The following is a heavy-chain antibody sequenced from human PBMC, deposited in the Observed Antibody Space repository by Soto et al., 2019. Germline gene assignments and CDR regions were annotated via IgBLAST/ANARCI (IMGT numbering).Heavy chain of an antibody. V-gene: IGHV4-4*02. CDR1: SGSISSSNW. Sequence: QVQLQESGPGLVKPSGTLSLTCAVSSGSISSSNWWSWVRQPPGKGLEWIGEIYHSGSTNYNPSLKRRVTISVDKSKNQFSLKLSSVTAADTAVYYCARGNTEYCSGGSCFDYWGQGTLVTVSS. CDR2: IYHSGST. D-gene: IGHD2-15*01. J-gene: IGHJ4*02. CDR3: ARGNTEYCSGGSCFDY.